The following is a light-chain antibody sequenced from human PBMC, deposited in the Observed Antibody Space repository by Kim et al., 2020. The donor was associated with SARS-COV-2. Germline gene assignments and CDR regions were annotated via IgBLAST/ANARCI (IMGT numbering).Light chain of an antibody. CDR3: QQYDNRPRT. Sequence: EIVMTQSPATLSVSTGERATLSCRASQTVSSNLAWYQQKPGQAPRLLIYGASTRATGIPARFSGSGSGTEFTLTISSLQSEDFAVYYCQQYDNRPRTFGQGTKVDIK. CDR1: QTVSSN. CDR2: GAS. V-gene: IGKV3-15*01. J-gene: IGKJ1*01.